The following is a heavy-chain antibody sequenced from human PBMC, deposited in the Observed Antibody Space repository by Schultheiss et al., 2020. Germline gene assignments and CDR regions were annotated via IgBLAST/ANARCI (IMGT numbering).Heavy chain of an antibody. V-gene: IGHV4-59*01. CDR1: VGSISSYY. CDR2: IYYSGST. J-gene: IGHJ4*02. D-gene: IGHD7-27*01. Sequence: SQTLSLTCTVSVGSISSYYWSWIRQPPGKGLEWIGYIYYSGSTNYNPSLKSRVTISVDTSKNQFSLKLSSVTAADTAVYYCARWGREDPFDYWGQGTLVTVSS. CDR3: ARWGREDPFDY.